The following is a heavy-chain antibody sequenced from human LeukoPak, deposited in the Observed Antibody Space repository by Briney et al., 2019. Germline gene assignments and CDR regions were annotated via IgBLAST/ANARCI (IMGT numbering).Heavy chain of an antibody. Sequence: GGSLRLSCAASGFSISSKYLSWVRQAPVKGLVWVSALHSGGHTFYADSVRGRFSISRDISKNTLYLQMTDLGAEDTALYYCVRGLSGVSAWYFDLWGRGTLVTVSS. CDR2: LHSGGHT. V-gene: IGHV3-53*01. J-gene: IGHJ2*01. CDR3: VRGLSGVSAWYFDL. CDR1: GFSISSKY. D-gene: IGHD7-27*01.